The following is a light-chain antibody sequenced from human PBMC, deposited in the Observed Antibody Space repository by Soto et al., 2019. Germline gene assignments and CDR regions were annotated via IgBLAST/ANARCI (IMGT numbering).Light chain of an antibody. Sequence: QSVLTQPPSASGSPGQSVTFSCAGTSSDVGGYNYVSWYQQHPGKAPKLMIYEVSKWPSGVPDRFSGSKSGNTASLTVSGLQAEDEADYYCSSYAGSNNWNFGTGTKLTVL. J-gene: IGLJ1*01. CDR1: SSDVGGYNY. CDR2: EVS. CDR3: SSYAGSNNWN. V-gene: IGLV2-8*01.